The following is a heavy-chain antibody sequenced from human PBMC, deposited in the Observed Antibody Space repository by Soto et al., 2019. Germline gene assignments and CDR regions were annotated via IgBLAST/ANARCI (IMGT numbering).Heavy chain of an antibody. Sequence: GASVKVSCKASGYTFTSYDINWVRQATGQGLEWMGWMNPNSGNTGYAQKFQGRVTMTRNTSISTAYMELSSLRSEDTAVYYCARVGYYYDSSGYYLSIHYSGQATLVTVSS. CDR2: MNPNSGNT. CDR3: ARVGYYYDSSGYYLSIHY. V-gene: IGHV1-8*01. J-gene: IGHJ4*02. D-gene: IGHD3-22*01. CDR1: GYTFTSYD.